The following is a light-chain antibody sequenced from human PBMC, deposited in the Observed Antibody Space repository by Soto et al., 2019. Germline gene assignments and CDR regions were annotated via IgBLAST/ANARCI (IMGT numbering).Light chain of an antibody. Sequence: QPVLTQPPSVSGSPGQSVTISCTGTSSDVGSYNRVSWYQQPPGTAPKLMIYEVINRPSGVPDRFSGSKSGNTASLTISGLQADDEADYYCSSYTSNSTWVFGGGTKLTVL. CDR3: SSYTSNSTWV. CDR2: EVI. V-gene: IGLV2-18*02. CDR1: SSDVGSYNR. J-gene: IGLJ2*01.